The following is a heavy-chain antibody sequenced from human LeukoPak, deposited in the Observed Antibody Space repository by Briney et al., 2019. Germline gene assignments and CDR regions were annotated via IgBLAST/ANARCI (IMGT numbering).Heavy chain of an antibody. CDR2: IYYSGST. CDR3: ARVGNWFDP. CDR1: GGSIGSRY. V-gene: IGHV4-59*11. J-gene: IGHJ5*02. Sequence: SETLSLTCSVSGGSIGSRYWSWIRQPPGKGLEWIGYIYYSGSTNYNPSLKSRVTISVDTSKRQFSLKLSSVTAADTAVYYCARVGNWFDPWGQGTLVTVSS.